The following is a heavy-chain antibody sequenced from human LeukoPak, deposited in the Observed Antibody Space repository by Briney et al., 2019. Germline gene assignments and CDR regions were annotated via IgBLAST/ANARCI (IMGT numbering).Heavy chain of an antibody. J-gene: IGHJ4*02. D-gene: IGHD2-2*01. Sequence: GGSLRLSCAASGFTFSNAWMSWVRQAPGKGLEWVDRIKSKPDGGTTDYAAPVKGRFTISRDDSKNTLYLQMNSLKTEDTAVYYCTTDPLVVVPAAAYFDYGGQGTLVTVSS. CDR3: TTDPLVVVPAAAYFDY. V-gene: IGHV3-15*01. CDR1: GFTFSNAW. CDR2: IKSKPDGGTT.